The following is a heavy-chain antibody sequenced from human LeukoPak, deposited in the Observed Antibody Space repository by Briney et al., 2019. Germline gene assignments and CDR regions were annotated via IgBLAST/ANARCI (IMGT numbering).Heavy chain of an antibody. CDR2: INHTGST. D-gene: IGHD6-19*01. CDR1: GGPFSTYY. Sequence: SETLSLTCAVYGGPFSTYYWNWIRQPPGKGLEWIEEINHTGSTNYNPSLKSRVTISVDTSKNQFSLKLSSVTAADTAVYYCARGETAYSSGWLVWYFGLWGRGTPVTVSS. J-gene: IGHJ2*01. CDR3: ARGETAYSSGWLVWYFGL. V-gene: IGHV4-34*01.